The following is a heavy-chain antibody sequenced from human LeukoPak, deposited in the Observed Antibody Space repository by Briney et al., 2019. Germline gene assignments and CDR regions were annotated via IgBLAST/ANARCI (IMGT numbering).Heavy chain of an antibody. CDR2: IYSGGST. CDR1: GFTVSSNY. Sequence: GGSLRLSCAASGFTVSSNYMTWVRQAPGKGLEWVSVIYSGGSTYYADSVKGRFTISRDNSKNTLYLHMNTLRAEDTAVYYCARDKRYSSGWYGDAYFDYWGQGTLVTVSS. J-gene: IGHJ4*02. D-gene: IGHD6-19*01. V-gene: IGHV3-53*01. CDR3: ARDKRYSSGWYGDAYFDY.